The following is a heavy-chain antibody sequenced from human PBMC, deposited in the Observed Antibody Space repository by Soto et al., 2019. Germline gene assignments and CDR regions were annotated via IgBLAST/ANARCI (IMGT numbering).Heavy chain of an antibody. J-gene: IGHJ5*02. Sequence: QVQLVQSGAEVKKPGSSVKVSCKASGGTLSSSAISWVRQAPGQGLEWMGGIIPIFGTANYAQKFQGRVTITADENTSTAYMELSSLRSEDTAVYFCAREAMAEASMRGFDPWGQGTLVTVSS. CDR1: GGTLSSSA. D-gene: IGHD2-2*01. CDR3: AREAMAEASMRGFDP. CDR2: IIPIFGTA. V-gene: IGHV1-69*12.